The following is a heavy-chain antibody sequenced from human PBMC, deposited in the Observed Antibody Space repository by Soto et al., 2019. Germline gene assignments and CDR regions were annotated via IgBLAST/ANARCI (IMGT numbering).Heavy chain of an antibody. CDR3: AKDRLAGGFDY. D-gene: IGHD3-16*01. J-gene: IGHJ4*02. V-gene: IGHV3-23*01. CDR2: VSASGGTT. Sequence: GGSLRLSCAASGFTFSNYAMSWVRQAPGKGLEWVSLVSASGGTTYYTDSVKGRFTISRDNARNTLYLQMNSLRGDDTAVYYCAKDRLAGGFDYWGQGTLVNVSS. CDR1: GFTFSNYA.